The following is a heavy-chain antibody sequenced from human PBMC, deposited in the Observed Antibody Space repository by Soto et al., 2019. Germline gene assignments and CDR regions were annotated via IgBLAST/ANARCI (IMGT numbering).Heavy chain of an antibody. CDR3: AKDIGGGITGTSYYYYYYGMDD. CDR1: GFTFDDYA. V-gene: IGHV3-43D*03. D-gene: IGHD1-20*01. Sequence: GGSLILSCAASGFTFDDYAMHWVRQAPGKGLEWVSLISWDGGSTYYADSVKGRFTISRDNSKNSLYLQMNSLRAEDTALYYCAKDIGGGITGTSYYYYYYGMDDWGQGTTVTVSS. J-gene: IGHJ6*02. CDR2: ISWDGGST.